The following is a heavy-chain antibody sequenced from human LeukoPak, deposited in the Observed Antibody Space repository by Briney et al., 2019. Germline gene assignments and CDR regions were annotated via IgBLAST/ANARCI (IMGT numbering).Heavy chain of an antibody. J-gene: IGHJ4*02. CDR1: GFTFSSYS. D-gene: IGHD3-22*01. CDR2: ISSSSSYI. Sequence: GGSLRLSCAASGFTFSSYSMNWVGEAPGKGLEWVSSISSSSSYIYYADSVKGRFTISRDNAKNSLYLQMNSLRAEDTAVYYCARPFNSYYYDSSGYYPYFDYWGQGTLVTVSS. V-gene: IGHV3-21*01. CDR3: ARPFNSYYYDSSGYYPYFDY.